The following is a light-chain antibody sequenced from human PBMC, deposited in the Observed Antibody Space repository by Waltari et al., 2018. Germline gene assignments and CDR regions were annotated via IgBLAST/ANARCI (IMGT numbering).Light chain of an antibody. CDR2: GVS. Sequence: EIVLTQSPGTLSLSPGERATLSCRASQTVSSSYLAWYQQKPGQPPRLLIYGVSGRATGIPDRFSGSGSGTDFTLTISRLEPEDFVVYYCQQYGSSPLFTFGPGTKVDIK. CDR1: QTVSSSY. J-gene: IGKJ3*01. V-gene: IGKV3-20*01. CDR3: QQYGSSPLFT.